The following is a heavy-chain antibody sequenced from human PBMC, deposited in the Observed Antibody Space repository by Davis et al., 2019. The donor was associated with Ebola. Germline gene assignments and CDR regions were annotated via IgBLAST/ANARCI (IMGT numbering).Heavy chain of an antibody. J-gene: IGHJ6*02. D-gene: IGHD3-22*01. CDR1: GYTFTGYY. CDR3: ARALQSGMIVVVPTWYYYGMDV. V-gene: IGHV1-18*04. CDR2: ISAYNGNT. Sequence: ASVKVSCKASGYTFTGYYMHWVRQAPGQGLEWMGWISAYNGNTNYAQKLQGRVTMTTDTSTSTAYMELRSLRSDDTAVYYCARALQSGMIVVVPTWYYYGMDVWGQGTTVTVSS.